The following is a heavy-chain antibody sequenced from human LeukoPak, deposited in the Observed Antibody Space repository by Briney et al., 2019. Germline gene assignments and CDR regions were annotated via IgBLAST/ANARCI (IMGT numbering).Heavy chain of an antibody. J-gene: IGHJ6*03. V-gene: IGHV3-23*01. Sequence: GESLRFSCAASGVTLSRYAVNWVRQAPGRGLEWVSYISPSGDSTVYAESVKGQFTISRDNSKNMLYLQMDSLRAEDTAIYYCVRKVYYYMDVWGKGTTVTVSS. CDR1: GVTLSRYA. CDR2: ISPSGDST. CDR3: VRKVYYYMDV.